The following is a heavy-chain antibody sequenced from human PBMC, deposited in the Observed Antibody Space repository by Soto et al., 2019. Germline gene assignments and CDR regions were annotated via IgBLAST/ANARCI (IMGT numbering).Heavy chain of an antibody. D-gene: IGHD2-15*01. V-gene: IGHV3-48*03. CDR2: IASNGNTI. CDR3: ARGYCSGSTCYSGGY. J-gene: IGHJ4*02. CDR1: GFIFSNYE. Sequence: GGSLRLSCAASGFIFSNYEMNWVRQAPGKGLEWLSYIASNGNTIYYANSVKGRFTVSRDNAKGSLYLQMNSLRAADTAVYYCARGYCSGSTCYSGGYWGQGTLVTVS.